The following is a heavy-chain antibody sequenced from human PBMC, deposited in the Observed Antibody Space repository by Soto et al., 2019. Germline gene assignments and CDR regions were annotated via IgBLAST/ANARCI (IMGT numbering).Heavy chain of an antibody. D-gene: IGHD1-26*01. Sequence: GGSLRLSCVASGLSVTSAWMTWVRQAPVKGPEWVGRIKSKTDGGTADYAAPVKGRFTISRDDSQNTVYLQMDSLKTEDTALYHCSTDIGIYGLDVWAQGTTVTVSS. J-gene: IGHJ6*02. V-gene: IGHV3-15*01. CDR1: GLSVTSAW. CDR3: STDIGIYGLDV. CDR2: IKSKTDGGTA.